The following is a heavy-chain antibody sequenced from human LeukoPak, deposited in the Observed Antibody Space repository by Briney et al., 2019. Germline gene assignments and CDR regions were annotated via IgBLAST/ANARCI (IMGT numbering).Heavy chain of an antibody. Sequence: PGGSLRLSCAASGFTFSSYSMNWVRQAPGEGVEGVSSISSSSSYIFYTASVKGRFTISRDNAKDSLYLQMNSLRAEGTAVYYCACNVYWGSYRYTLDYWGQGTLVTVSS. V-gene: IGHV3-21*01. CDR1: GFTFSSYS. CDR3: ACNVYWGSYRYTLDY. J-gene: IGHJ4*02. D-gene: IGHD3-16*02. CDR2: ISSSSSYI.